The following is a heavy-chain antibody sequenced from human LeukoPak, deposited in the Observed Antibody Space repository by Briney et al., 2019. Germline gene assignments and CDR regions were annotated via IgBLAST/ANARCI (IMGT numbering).Heavy chain of an antibody. V-gene: IGHV4-34*01. CDR2: INHSGST. D-gene: IGHD3-10*01. J-gene: IGHJ4*02. CDR1: GGSFSGYY. CDR3: ARHFGSGSYYKY. Sequence: SETLSLTCAVYGGSFSGYYWGWFRQPPGKGLEWIGEINHSGSTNYNPSLKSRVTISVDTSQNQFSLKLSSVTAADTAVYYCARHFGSGSYYKYWGQGTLVTASS.